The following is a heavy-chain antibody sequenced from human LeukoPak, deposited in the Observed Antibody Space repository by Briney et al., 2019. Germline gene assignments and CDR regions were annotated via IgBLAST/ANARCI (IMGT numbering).Heavy chain of an antibody. V-gene: IGHV3-23*01. CDR2: LSHGGTRT. CDR3: AKDIELSMP. Sequence: GGSLRLSCAASGFTFRNFAMSWVRQAPGKGLEWVSGLSHGGTRTFYAASVKGRFTISRDDSNSTLFLQMDNLRVEDTATYYCAKDIELSMPWGQGTLVIVSS. J-gene: IGHJ5*02. D-gene: IGHD2/OR15-2a*01. CDR1: GFTFRNFA.